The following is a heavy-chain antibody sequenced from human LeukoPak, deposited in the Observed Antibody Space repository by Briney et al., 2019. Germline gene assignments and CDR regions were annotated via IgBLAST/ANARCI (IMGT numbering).Heavy chain of an antibody. CDR1: GGSISSGGYY. CDR3: ARGGSYYLPGDY. V-gene: IGHV4-31*03. CDR2: IYYSGST. Sequence: ASETLSLTCIVSGGSISSGGYYWSWIRQHPGKGLEWIGYIYYSGSTYYNPSLKSRVTISVDTSKNQFSLKLSSVTAADTAVYYCARGGSYYLPGDYWGQGTLVTVSS. J-gene: IGHJ4*02. D-gene: IGHD1-26*01.